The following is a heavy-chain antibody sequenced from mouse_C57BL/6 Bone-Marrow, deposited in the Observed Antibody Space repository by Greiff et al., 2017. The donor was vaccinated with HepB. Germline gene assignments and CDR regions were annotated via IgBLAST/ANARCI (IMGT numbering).Heavy chain of an antibody. D-gene: IGHD2-5*01. CDR3: TSYSNYMDY. V-gene: IGHV1-5*01. Sequence: EVQLQQSGTVLARPGASVKMSCKTSGYTFTSYWMHWVKQRPGQGLEWIGAIYPGNSDTSYNQKFKGKAKLTAATSASTAYMELSSLTNEDSAVYYCTSYSNYMDYWGQGTSVTVSS. CDR2: IYPGNSDT. J-gene: IGHJ4*01. CDR1: GYTFTSYW.